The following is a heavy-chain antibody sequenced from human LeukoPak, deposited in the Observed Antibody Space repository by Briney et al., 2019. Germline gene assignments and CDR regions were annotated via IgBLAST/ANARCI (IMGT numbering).Heavy chain of an antibody. V-gene: IGHV3-21*03. D-gene: IGHD3-22*01. CDR2: ISIGNTYI. CDR3: AGSDTIGYLPREWDYWYFDR. CDR1: GFTFGNAW. Sequence: GGSLRLSCAASGFTFGNAWMSWVRQAPGKGLEWVSSISIGNTYIYYADSVKGRFTISRDNAKNSLYLQLNSLRAEDTAVYYCAGSDTIGYLPREWDYWYFDRWGRGTLVTVSS. J-gene: IGHJ2*01.